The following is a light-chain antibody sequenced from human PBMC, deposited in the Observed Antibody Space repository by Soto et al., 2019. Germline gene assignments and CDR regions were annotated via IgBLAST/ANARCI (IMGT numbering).Light chain of an antibody. J-gene: IGKJ1*01. CDR3: LQHNSYPRT. CDR1: QGISNS. Sequence: DIQMTQSPSAMSASVGDSVTITCGASQGISNSLAWFQQKPGKVPQRLIYGASSLQSGVPSRFSGSGSGTEFSLTISSLQPEDFATYYCLQHNSYPRTFGQGTKVEIK. CDR2: GAS. V-gene: IGKV1-17*03.